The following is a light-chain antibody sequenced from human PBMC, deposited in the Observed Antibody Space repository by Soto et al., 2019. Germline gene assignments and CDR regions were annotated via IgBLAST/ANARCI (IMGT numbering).Light chain of an antibody. CDR2: DAS. CDR1: QSVSSY. CDR3: QQRSNWPPYT. Sequence: EIVLTQSPATLSLSPGERATLSCRASQSVSSYLAWYQQKPGQAPRLLIYDASNRATGIPARFSGSGSGTDFTLPISSLDPEDFAVYYCQQRSNWPPYTFGQGTKLEIK. J-gene: IGKJ2*01. V-gene: IGKV3-11*01.